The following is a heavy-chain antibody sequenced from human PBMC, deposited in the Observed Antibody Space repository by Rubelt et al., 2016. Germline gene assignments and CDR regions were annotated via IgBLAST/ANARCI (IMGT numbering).Heavy chain of an antibody. CDR2: ISGSGGST. D-gene: IGHD3-9*01. CDR3: ARVSKLTDNYYYYYGMDV. V-gene: IGHV3-23*01. Sequence: GKGLEWVSAISGSGGSTYYADSVKGRFTISRDNSKNTLYLQMNSLRAEDTAVYYCARVSKLTDNYYYYYGMDVWGQGTTVTVSS. J-gene: IGHJ6*02.